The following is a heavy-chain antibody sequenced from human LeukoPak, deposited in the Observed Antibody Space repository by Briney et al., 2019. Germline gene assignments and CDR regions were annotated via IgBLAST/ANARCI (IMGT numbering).Heavy chain of an antibody. V-gene: IGHV1-3*01. CDR2: INAGNGNT. Sequence: ASVKVSCKASAYTFTSYAMHWVRQAPGQRLEWMGWINAGNGNTKYSQKFQGRVTITRDTSASTAYMELSSLRSEDTAVYYCATTRGRWLLNPHFDYWGQGTLVTVSS. CDR1: AYTFTSYA. CDR3: ATTRGRWLLNPHFDY. D-gene: IGHD3-3*01. J-gene: IGHJ4*02.